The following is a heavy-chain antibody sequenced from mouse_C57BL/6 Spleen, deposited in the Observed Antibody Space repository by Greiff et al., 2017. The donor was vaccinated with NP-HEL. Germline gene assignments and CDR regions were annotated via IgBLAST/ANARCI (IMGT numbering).Heavy chain of an antibody. CDR1: GFSLTSYG. D-gene: IGHD1-1*01. CDR2: IWSGGST. Sequence: VQGVESGPGLVQPSQSLSITCTVSGFSLTSYGVHWVRQSPGKGLEWLGVIWSGGSTDYNAAFISRLSISKDNSKSQVFFKMNSLQADDTAIYYCARRTTVGGYYFDYWGQGTTLTVSS. V-gene: IGHV2-2*01. CDR3: ARRTTVGGYYFDY. J-gene: IGHJ2*01.